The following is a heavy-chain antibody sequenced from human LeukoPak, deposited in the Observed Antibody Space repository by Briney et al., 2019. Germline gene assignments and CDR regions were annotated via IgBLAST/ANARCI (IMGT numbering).Heavy chain of an antibody. D-gene: IGHD4-17*01. CDR3: AKDDGDYGFDY. J-gene: IGHJ4*02. CDR2: ISYDGSNK. CDR1: GFIFSTYG. V-gene: IGHV3-30*18. Sequence: GGSLRLSCASSGFIFSTYGMHWVGQAPGKGLEWVAVISYDGSNKYYADSVKGRFTISRDNSKNTLYLQMNSLRAEDTALYYCAKDDGDYGFDYWGQGTLVTVSS.